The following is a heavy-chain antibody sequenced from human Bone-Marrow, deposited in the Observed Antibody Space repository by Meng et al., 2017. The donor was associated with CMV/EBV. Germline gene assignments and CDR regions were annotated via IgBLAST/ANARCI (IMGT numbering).Heavy chain of an antibody. CDR2: IYYSGST. Sequence: SETLSLTCTVSGGSISSYYWSWIRQPPGKGLEWIGYIYYSGSTKYNPSLRSRVTILLDTSKEQFSLKLSSVTAADTAVYYCARGGFGEFLSYYYGMAVWGRGNTVNGAS. CDR1: GGSISSYY. J-gene: IGHJ6*01. D-gene: IGHD3-10*01. CDR3: ARGGFGEFLSYYYGMAV. V-gene: IGHV4-59*01.